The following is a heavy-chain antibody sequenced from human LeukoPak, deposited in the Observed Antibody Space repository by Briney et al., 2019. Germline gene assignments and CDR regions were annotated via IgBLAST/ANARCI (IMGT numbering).Heavy chain of an antibody. CDR3: AHRHRGVASDI. Sequence: SGPTLVHPTQTLTLTCTSSGFSFSSGGVGVGWIRQPPGGALEWLGVIYENDEKLYSSSLQNRLSITQDTSRNQVVLTMANMDPVDTATYYCAHRHRGVASDIWGQGTMVTVSS. J-gene: IGHJ3*02. D-gene: IGHD2-15*01. CDR1: GFSFSSGGVG. CDR2: IYENDEK. V-gene: IGHV2-5*01.